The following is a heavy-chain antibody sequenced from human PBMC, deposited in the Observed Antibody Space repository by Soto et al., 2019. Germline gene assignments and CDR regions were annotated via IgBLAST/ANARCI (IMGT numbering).Heavy chain of an antibody. CDR1: GFSLSTSGVG. J-gene: IGHJ5*02. CDR3: AHRHYDILTGYDCFDP. CDR2: IYWNDDK. V-gene: IGHV2-5*01. Sequence: SGPTLVNPIHTLALTCTFSGFSLSTSGVGVGWIRQPPGKALEWLALIYWNDDKRHSPSLKSRLTITKDTSKNQVVLTMTNMDPVDTAKYYCAHRHYDILTGYDCFDPRGKGTLFTASS. D-gene: IGHD3-9*01.